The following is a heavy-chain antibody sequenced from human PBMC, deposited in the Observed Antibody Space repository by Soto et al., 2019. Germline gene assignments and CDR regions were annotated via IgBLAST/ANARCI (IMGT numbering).Heavy chain of an antibody. V-gene: IGHV3-64D*08. D-gene: IGHD2-15*01. J-gene: IGHJ5*02. CDR3: VTKLGVVAATPGHKGFDP. Sequence: GGSLRLSCSASGFTFSSYAMHWVRQAPGKGLEYVSAISSNGGSTYYADSVKGRFTISRDNSKNTLYLQMSSLRAEDTAVYYCVTKLGVVAATPGHKGFDPWGQGTLVTVSS. CDR1: GFTFSSYA. CDR2: ISSNGGST.